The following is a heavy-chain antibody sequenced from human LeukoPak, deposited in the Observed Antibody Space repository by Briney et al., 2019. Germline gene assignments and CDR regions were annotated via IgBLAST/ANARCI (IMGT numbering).Heavy chain of an antibody. CDR3: AKVAHSGSYGLFDS. Sequence: GGSLRLSCAASGFTFSDFAMSWVRQTPGKGLQWVCAISSNGGSTYYADSVKGRFTVSRDMSTNTLYLQMNSLRAGDTAVYYCAKVAHSGSYGLFDSWGQGALVTVSS. CDR2: ISSNGGST. V-gene: IGHV3-23*01. D-gene: IGHD1-26*01. J-gene: IGHJ4*02. CDR1: GFTFSDFA.